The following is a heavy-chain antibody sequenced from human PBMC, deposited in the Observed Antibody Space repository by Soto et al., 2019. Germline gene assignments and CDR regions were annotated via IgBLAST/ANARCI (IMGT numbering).Heavy chain of an antibody. V-gene: IGHV1-69*01. J-gene: IGHJ6*02. CDR1: GCTFSSYA. CDR3: AREYNWNDVRCGMDV. Sequence: QVQLVQSGAELKKPGSSLKLSCKASGCTFSSYAISWVRQAPGQGLGWMGGIIPMFGRANYAQKFQGRVTITADESTSTAYMELSSLRSEDTAVYFCAREYNWNDVRCGMDVWGQGTTVTVSS. CDR2: IIPMFGRA. D-gene: IGHD1-20*01.